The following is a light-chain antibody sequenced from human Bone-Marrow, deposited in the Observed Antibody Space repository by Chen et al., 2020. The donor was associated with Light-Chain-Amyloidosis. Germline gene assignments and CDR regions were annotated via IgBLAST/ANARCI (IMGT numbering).Light chain of an antibody. J-gene: IGLJ3*02. V-gene: IGLV3-21*02. CDR1: NIGSTS. Sequence: SYVLTQPSSVSVAPGQKATIACGGNNIGSTSVHWYQKTPGQAPLLVVYDDSDRPSGIPERLSGSTCGTTATLTISRVEAGDEADYYCQVWNRSSDRPVFGGGTKLTVL. CDR2: DDS. CDR3: QVWNRSSDRPV.